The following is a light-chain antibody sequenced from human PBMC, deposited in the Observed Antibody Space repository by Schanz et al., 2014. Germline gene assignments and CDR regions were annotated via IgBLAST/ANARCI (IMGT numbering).Light chain of an antibody. CDR3: SSYRRTATVAV. V-gene: IGLV2-14*01. Sequence: QSALTQPASVSGSPGQSITISCTGTSSDVGGYKYVSWYQQHPGKAPKLMIYDVSNRPSGVSNRFSGSKSGNTASLTISGLQAEDEADYYCSSYRRTATVAVFGTGTKLTVL. CDR1: SSDVGGYKY. J-gene: IGLJ1*01. CDR2: DVS.